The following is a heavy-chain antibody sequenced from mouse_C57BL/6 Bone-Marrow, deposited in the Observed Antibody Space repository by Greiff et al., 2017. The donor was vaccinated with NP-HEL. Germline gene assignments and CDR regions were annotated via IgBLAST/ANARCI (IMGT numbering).Heavy chain of an antibody. D-gene: IGHD3-2*02. J-gene: IGHJ4*01. CDR2: IWGDGST. CDR1: GFSLTSYG. Sequence: QVHVKQSGPGLVAPSQSLSITCTVSGFSLTSYGVSWVRQPPGKGLEWLGVIWGDGSTNYHSALISRLSISKDNSKSQVFLKLNSLQTDDTATYYCAKRLETAQATWDYAMDYWGQGTSVTVSS. CDR3: AKRLETAQATWDYAMDY. V-gene: IGHV2-3*01.